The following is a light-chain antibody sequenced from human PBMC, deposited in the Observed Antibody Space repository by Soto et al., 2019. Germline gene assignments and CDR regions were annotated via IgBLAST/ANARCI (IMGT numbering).Light chain of an antibody. CDR3: QQYDSYWT. CDR2: DVC. Sequence: DIQMTQSPSSLSASVGDRVTITCRASQNIRNWLAWYQQKPGKAPKLLIYDVCSLESGVPPRFSGSGSGTDFTLTISGLQPDDFATYYCQQYDSYWTFGQGTKVDI. V-gene: IGKV1-5*01. J-gene: IGKJ1*01. CDR1: QNIRNW.